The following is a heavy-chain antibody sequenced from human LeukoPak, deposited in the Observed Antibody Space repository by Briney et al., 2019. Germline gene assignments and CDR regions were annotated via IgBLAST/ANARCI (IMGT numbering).Heavy chain of an antibody. CDR3: ARGVGATHFDY. CDR1: GFTFSSYW. Sequence: AGSLRLSCAASGFTFSSYWMSWVRQAPGKGLEWVAIIKQDGTEKYYVDSVKGRFTISRDNAKNSLYLQMSSLRAEDTAVYYCARGVGATHFDYWGQGTLVTVSS. J-gene: IGHJ4*02. V-gene: IGHV3-7*04. D-gene: IGHD1-26*01. CDR2: IKQDGTEK.